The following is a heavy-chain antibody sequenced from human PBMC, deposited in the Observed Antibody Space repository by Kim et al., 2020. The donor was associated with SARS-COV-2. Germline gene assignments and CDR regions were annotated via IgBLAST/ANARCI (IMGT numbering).Heavy chain of an antibody. D-gene: IGHD3-10*01. CDR2: ISGSGGST. CDR1: GFTFSSYA. V-gene: IGHV3-23*01. Sequence: GGSLRLSCAASGFTFSSYAMSWVRQAPGKGLEWVSAISGSGGSTYYADSVKGRFTISRDNSKNTLYLQMNSLRAEDTAVYYWAKDEDHMVRGVIYGYFDYWGQGTLVTVSS. J-gene: IGHJ4*02. CDR3: AKDEDHMVRGVIYGYFDY.